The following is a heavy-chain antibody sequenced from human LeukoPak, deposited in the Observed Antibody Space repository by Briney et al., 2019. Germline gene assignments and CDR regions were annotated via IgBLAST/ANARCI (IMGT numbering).Heavy chain of an antibody. Sequence: SETLSLTCAVYGGSFSGYYWSWIRQPPGKGLEWIGEINHSGSTNCNPSLKSRVTMSVDTSKNQFSLKLSSVTAADTAVYYCARVGRYYYGMDVWGQGTTVTVSS. CDR1: GGSFSGYY. CDR3: ARVGRYYYGMDV. J-gene: IGHJ6*02. CDR2: INHSGST. V-gene: IGHV4-34*01. D-gene: IGHD1-26*01.